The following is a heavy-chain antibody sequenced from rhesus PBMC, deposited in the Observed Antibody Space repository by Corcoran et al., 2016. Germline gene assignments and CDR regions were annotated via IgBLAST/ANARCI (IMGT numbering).Heavy chain of an antibody. CDR3: AGGTGTNRFDV. D-gene: IGHD1-26*01. CDR2: IGGSSSSP. CDR1: GGSISSNY. Sequence: VQLQESGPELVKPSETLSLTCAVSGGSISSNYWSWIRQPPGKGLEWIWYIGGSSSSPHYNPALQRQVTVSVDTSKNQLSLKLSSVTAADTAVYYCAGGTGTNRFDVWGPGVLVTVSS. J-gene: IGHJ5-1*01. V-gene: IGHV4S11*01.